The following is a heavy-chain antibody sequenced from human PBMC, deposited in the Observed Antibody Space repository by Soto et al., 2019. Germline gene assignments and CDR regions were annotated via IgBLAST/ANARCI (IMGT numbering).Heavy chain of an antibody. V-gene: IGHV3-21*01. J-gene: IGHJ6*02. D-gene: IGHD2-15*01. Sequence: PGGSLRLSCAASGFTFSSYSMNWVRQAPGKGLEWVSSISSSSSYIYYADSVKGRFTISRDNAKNSLYLQMNSLRAEDTAVYYCARARGDYSTNYYYGMDVWGQGTTVTVS. CDR3: ARARGDYSTNYYYGMDV. CDR1: GFTFSSYS. CDR2: ISSSSSYI.